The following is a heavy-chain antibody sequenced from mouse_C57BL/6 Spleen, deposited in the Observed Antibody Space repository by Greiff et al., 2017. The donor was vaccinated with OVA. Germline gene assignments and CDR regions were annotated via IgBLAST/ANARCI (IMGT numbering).Heavy chain of an antibody. CDR2: IDPENGDT. J-gene: IGHJ1*03. CDR1: GFNIKDDY. D-gene: IGHD1-1*01. V-gene: IGHV14-4*01. Sequence: VQLQQSGAELVRPGASVKLSCTASGFNIKDDYMHWVKQRPEQGLEWIGWIDPENGDTEYASKFQGKATITADTSSNTAYLQLSSLTSEDTAVYYCTWYYGSQSFYWYFDVWGTGTTVTVSS. CDR3: TWYYGSQSFYWYFDV.